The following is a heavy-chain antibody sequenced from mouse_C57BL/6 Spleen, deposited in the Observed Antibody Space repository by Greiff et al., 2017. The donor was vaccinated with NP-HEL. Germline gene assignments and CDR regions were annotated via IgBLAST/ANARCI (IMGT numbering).Heavy chain of an antibody. V-gene: IGHV1-39*01. D-gene: IGHD2-3*01. CDR1: GYSFTDYN. CDR2: INPNYGTT. CDR3: ARRGYDGYSYYFDY. Sequence: VQLKESGPELVKPGASVKISCKASGYSFTDYNMNWVKQSNGKSLEWIGVINPNYGTTSYNQKFKGKATLTVDQSSSTAYMQLNSLTSEDSAVYYCARRGYDGYSYYFDYWGQGTTLTVSS. J-gene: IGHJ2*01.